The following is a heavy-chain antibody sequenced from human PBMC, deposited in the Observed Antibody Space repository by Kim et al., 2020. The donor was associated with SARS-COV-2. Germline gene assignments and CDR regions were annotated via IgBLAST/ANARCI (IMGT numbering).Heavy chain of an antibody. D-gene: IGHD3-10*01. CDR3: ARSSLMASGYYYGMDV. V-gene: IGHV5-10-1*01. Sequence: GESLKISCKGSGYSFTSYWISWVRQMPGKGLEWMGRIDPSDSYTNYSPSFQGHVTISADKSISTAYLQWSSLKASDTAMYYCARSSLMASGYYYGMDVWGQGTTVTVSS. CDR1: GYSFTSYW. CDR2: IDPSDSYT. J-gene: IGHJ6*02.